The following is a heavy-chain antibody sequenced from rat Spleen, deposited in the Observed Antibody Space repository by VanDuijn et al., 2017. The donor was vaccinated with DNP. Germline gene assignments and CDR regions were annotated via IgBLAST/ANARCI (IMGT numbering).Heavy chain of an antibody. CDR2: ISTSSGKT. CDR3: VTRGTGSDNWFAD. D-gene: IGHD5-1*01. V-gene: IGHV5-25*01. J-gene: IGHJ3*01. Sequence: EVQLVESGGGLVQPGRSLTLSCAASGFTFSNYYMAWVRQAPRKGLEWVASISTSSGKTYYPDSVKGRFTISRDNGQNSLFLQMIKVGSEDTAIYYCVTRGTGSDNWFADWGQGTPVTVSS. CDR1: GFTFSNYY.